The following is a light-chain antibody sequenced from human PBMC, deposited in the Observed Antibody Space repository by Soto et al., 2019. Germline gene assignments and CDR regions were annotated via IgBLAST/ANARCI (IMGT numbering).Light chain of an antibody. Sequence: QSVLAQPPSASGSPGQSVTISCTGSGGDIGAYNFVSWYQQHPGKAPKLMIFGVTERPSGVPDRFSGSKSGNTASLTVSGLQADDEAVYYCYSYAGRNIWEFGGGTQLTVL. J-gene: IGLJ3*02. CDR3: YSYAGRNIWE. CDR1: GGDIGAYNF. V-gene: IGLV2-8*01. CDR2: GVT.